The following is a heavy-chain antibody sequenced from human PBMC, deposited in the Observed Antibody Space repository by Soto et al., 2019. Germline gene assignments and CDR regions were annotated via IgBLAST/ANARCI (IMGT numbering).Heavy chain of an antibody. Sequence: SETLSLTCTVSGGSISSYYWSWIRQPPGKGLEWIGYIYYSGSTNYNPSLKSRVTISVDTSKNQFSLKLSSVTAADTAVYYGASSGSYYEDWFDPWGQGTLVTVSS. V-gene: IGHV4-59*01. CDR1: GGSISSYY. CDR3: ASSGSYYEDWFDP. CDR2: IYYSGST. D-gene: IGHD1-26*01. J-gene: IGHJ5*02.